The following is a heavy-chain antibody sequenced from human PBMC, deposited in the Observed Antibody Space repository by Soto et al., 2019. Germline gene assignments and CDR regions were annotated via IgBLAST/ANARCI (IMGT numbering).Heavy chain of an antibody. CDR1: GGSISSYY. Sequence: QVQLQESGPGLVKPSETLSLTCTVSGGSISSYYWSWIRQPPGKGLAWIGYIYYSGSTDYDPSTKSRLTLSVDTSKNQFSLKLSSVTAADTAVYYCARRWGTYFDFWGQGTLVTVSS. CDR2: IYYSGST. V-gene: IGHV4-59*01. D-gene: IGHD7-27*01. CDR3: ARRWGTYFDF. J-gene: IGHJ4*02.